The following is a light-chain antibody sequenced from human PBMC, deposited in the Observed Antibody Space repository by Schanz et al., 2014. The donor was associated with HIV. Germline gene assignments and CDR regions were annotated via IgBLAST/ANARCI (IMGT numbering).Light chain of an antibody. CDR2: DVT. J-gene: IGLJ3*02. V-gene: IGLV2-14*01. CDR1: SSDVGVYNY. Sequence: QSALTQPASVSGSPGQSITISCTGTSSDVGVYNYVSWYQQHPGKGPKLMIYDVTNRPSGVSNRFSGSKSGNTASLTISGLQAEDEADYYCSSYTTSSTPLVFGGGTKLTVL. CDR3: SSYTTSSTPLV.